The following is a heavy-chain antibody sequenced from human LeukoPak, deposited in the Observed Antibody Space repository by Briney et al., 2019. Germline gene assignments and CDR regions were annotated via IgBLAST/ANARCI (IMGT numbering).Heavy chain of an antibody. CDR2: IYHVGGT. V-gene: IGHV4-39*07. Sequence: PSETLSLTCNVSGVSIKPNSDYWGWLRQPPGKGLEWIGSIYHVGGTYYNPSLKSRVTISIDTSKNQFSLRLTSVTAADTAIYYCARDGRSGYEDLWGPGTLVTVAP. J-gene: IGHJ5*02. D-gene: IGHD5-12*01. CDR3: ARDGRSGYEDL. CDR1: GVSIKPNSDY.